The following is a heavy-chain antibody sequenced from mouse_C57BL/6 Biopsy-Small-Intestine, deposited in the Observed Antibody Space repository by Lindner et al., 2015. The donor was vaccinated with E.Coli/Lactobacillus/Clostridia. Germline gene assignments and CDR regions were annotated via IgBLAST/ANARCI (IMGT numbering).Heavy chain of an antibody. CDR3: TRKGWLGYAMDY. CDR1: GYTFTVYW. CDR2: ILPGTNST. D-gene: IGHD3-3*01. V-gene: IGHV1-9*01. Sequence: VQLQESGAELVKSGASVNLSCKATGYTFTVYWIDWVKQRPGHGLEWIGEILPGTNSTNYNEKFKAKATFTADISSNTAYMQLSNLTTEDSAIYYCTRKGWLGYAMDYWGQGTSVTVSS. J-gene: IGHJ4*01.